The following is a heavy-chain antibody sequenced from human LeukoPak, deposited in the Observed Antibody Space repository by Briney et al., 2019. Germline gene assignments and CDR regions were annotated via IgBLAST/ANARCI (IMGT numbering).Heavy chain of an antibody. CDR1: GGSFNGYY. CDR3: AGRYCSSSSCFYYYYYMDV. J-gene: IGHJ6*03. V-gene: IGHV4-34*01. Sequence: SEALSLTCAVYGGSFNGYYWSWIRQPPGKGLEWIGEINHSGSTNYNPSLKSRVTISVDTSKNQFPLKLSSVTAADTAVYYCAGRYCSSSSCFYYYYYMDVWGRGTTVTVSS. D-gene: IGHD2-15*01. CDR2: INHSGST.